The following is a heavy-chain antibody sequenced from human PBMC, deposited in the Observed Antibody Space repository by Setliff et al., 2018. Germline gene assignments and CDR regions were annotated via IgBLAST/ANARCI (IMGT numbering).Heavy chain of an antibody. CDR2: IFSNDEK. CDR3: ARAYYDSSGYYPLVY. Sequence: VSGPTLVNPTETLTLTCTVSGFSLSNARMGVSWIRQPPGKALEWLAHIFSNDEKSYSTSLKSRLTISKDTSKSQVVLTMTNMDPVGTATYYCARAYYDSSGYYPLVYWGQGTLVTVSS. CDR1: GFSLSNARMG. V-gene: IGHV2-26*01. D-gene: IGHD3-22*01. J-gene: IGHJ4*02.